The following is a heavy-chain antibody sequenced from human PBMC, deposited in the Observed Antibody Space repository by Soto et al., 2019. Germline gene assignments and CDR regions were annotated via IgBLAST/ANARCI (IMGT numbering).Heavy chain of an antibody. J-gene: IGHJ5*02. Sequence: GGSLRLSCAASGFTFSSHGMHWVRQAPGKGLEWVAVISSDESNKFYADSVRGRFTISRDISKKTLYLQMNSLRVEDTAVYYCAKDPASDTSMLTNWFDPWGQGTLVTVSS. CDR2: ISSDESNK. CDR3: AKDPASDTSMLTNWFDP. D-gene: IGHD5-18*01. CDR1: GFTFSSHG. V-gene: IGHV3-30*18.